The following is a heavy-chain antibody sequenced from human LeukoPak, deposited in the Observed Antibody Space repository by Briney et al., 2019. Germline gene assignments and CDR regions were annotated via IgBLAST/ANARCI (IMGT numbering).Heavy chain of an antibody. D-gene: IGHD3-10*01. V-gene: IGHV3-21*01. CDR3: ARDARDHRFTMGSVAIDY. CDR2: ISSSSSYI. J-gene: IGHJ4*02. CDR1: GFTFSSYS. Sequence: PGGSLRLSCAASGFTFSSYSMNWVRQAPGKGLEWVSSISSSSSYIYYADSVKGRFTISRDNAKNSLYLQMNSLRAEDTAVYYCARDARDHRFTMGSVAIDYWGQGTLVTVPS.